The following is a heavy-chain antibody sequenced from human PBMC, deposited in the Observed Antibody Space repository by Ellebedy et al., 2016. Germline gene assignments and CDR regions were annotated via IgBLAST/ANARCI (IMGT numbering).Heavy chain of an antibody. CDR2: ISNRANSYTT. Sequence: GGSLRLSCAASGFIFSDQYIDWVRQAPGKGLEWVGRISNRANSYTTEYAGSVRGRFTISRDDSKYSVFLQMDSLKTEDTAVYHCTRGYSGLSVYAFDIWGQGTMVTVSS. J-gene: IGHJ3*02. CDR3: TRGYSGLSVYAFDI. V-gene: IGHV3-72*01. CDR1: GFIFSDQY. D-gene: IGHD1-26*01.